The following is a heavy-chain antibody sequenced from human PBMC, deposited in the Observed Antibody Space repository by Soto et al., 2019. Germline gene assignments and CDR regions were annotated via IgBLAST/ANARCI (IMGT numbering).Heavy chain of an antibody. Sequence: EVQLLESGGGLVQPGGSLRLSCAASGFTFSSYAMSWVRQAPGKGLEWVSAISGSGGSTYYADSVKGRFTISRDNSKNRLYLKMNSWEAEDTALYSCAKSANFGSGSYFLHYFDYGGQGTLVTVSS. V-gene: IGHV3-23*01. J-gene: IGHJ4*02. D-gene: IGHD3-10*01. CDR2: ISGSGGST. CDR1: GFTFSSYA. CDR3: AKSANFGSGSYFLHYFDY.